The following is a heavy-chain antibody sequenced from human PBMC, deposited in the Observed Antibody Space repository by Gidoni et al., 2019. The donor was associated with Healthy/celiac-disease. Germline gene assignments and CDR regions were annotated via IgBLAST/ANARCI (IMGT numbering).Heavy chain of an antibody. Sequence: EVQLLESGGGLVQPGGSLRLSCAASGFTFSSYAMSWVRQAPGKGLEWVSAISGSGGSTYYADSVKGRFTISRDNSKNTLYLQMNSLRAEDTAVYYCAKDLFQRRGYSYGYDGSYDYWGQGTLVTVSS. CDR2: ISGSGGST. V-gene: IGHV3-23*01. CDR1: GFTFSSYA. J-gene: IGHJ4*02. D-gene: IGHD5-18*01. CDR3: AKDLFQRRGYSYGYDGSYDY.